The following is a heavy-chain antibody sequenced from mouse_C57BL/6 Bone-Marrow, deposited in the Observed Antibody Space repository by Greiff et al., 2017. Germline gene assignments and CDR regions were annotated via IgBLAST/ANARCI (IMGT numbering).Heavy chain of an antibody. CDR2: ICPGCGNT. CDR1: GYTFTDYY. Sequence: QVQLQQSGPGLVKPGASVKISCKASGYTFTDYYINWVKQRPGQGLEWIGWICPGCGNTKYNEKVKGKATLTVDRSSSTAYMQLSSLTSEDSAVYFCARGGAWFAYWGQGTLVTVSA. J-gene: IGHJ3*01. CDR3: ARGGAWFAY. V-gene: IGHV1-84*01.